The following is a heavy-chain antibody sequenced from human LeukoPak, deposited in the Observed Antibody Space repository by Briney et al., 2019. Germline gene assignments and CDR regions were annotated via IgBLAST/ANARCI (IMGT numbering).Heavy chain of an antibody. CDR2: INHSGNT. D-gene: IGHD3-22*01. Sequence: SETLSLTCAVYGGSFSGYYWTWIRQPPGKGLEWIGEINHSGNTNYNPSLKSRVAISVDTSKDQFSLKLSSVIAANTAMYYCARSKDGSGFAAYWGQGTQVTVSS. V-gene: IGHV4-34*01. J-gene: IGHJ4*02. CDR1: GGSFSGYY. CDR3: ARSKDGSGFAAY.